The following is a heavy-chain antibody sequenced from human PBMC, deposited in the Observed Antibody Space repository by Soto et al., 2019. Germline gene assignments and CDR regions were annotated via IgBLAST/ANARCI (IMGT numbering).Heavy chain of an antibody. CDR3: ERIGPHYDILTCYPAAFDY. Sequence: QLVQSGAEVKKPGASVKVSCKASGYTFTSYDISWVRQAPGQGLEWMGWISACNGNTNYAQKFQGRFTMTTDTSTSTAYMELRSLRSDDTAVYYCERIGPHYDILTCYPAAFDYWGQGTLVTVSS. D-gene: IGHD3-9*01. CDR1: GYTFTSYD. V-gene: IGHV1-18*01. J-gene: IGHJ4*02. CDR2: ISACNGNT.